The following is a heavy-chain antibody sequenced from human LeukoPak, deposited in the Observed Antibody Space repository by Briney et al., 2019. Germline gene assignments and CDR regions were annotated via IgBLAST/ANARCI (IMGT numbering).Heavy chain of an antibody. Sequence: PGGSLRLSCAASGFTFSSYAMSWVRQASGKGLEWVSAISGSGGSTYYADSVKGRFTISRDNSKNTLYLQMNSLRAEDTAVYYCAKNPKRGSYFFHYWGQGTLVTVFS. CDR2: ISGSGGST. V-gene: IGHV3-23*01. J-gene: IGHJ4*02. CDR3: AKNPKRGSYFFHY. D-gene: IGHD1-26*01. CDR1: GFTFSSYA.